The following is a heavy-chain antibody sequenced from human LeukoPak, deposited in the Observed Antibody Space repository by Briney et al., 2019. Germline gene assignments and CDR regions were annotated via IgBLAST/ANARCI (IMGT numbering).Heavy chain of an antibody. Sequence: GASVSVSCKASGYIFNKYGVSWVRQAPGQGLEWLAWISCYNGDTNYAQKFQGRVTVTTDTSTSTVFMELRNLNTDDTAVYYCARDPSNTSSRNLFFDYWGQGTLVTVSS. D-gene: IGHD2-2*01. CDR1: GYIFNKYG. J-gene: IGHJ4*02. CDR2: ISCYNGDT. CDR3: ARDPSNTSSRNLFFDY. V-gene: IGHV1-18*01.